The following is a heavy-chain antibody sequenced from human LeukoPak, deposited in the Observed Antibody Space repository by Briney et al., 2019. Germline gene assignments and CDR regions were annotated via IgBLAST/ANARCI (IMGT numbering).Heavy chain of an antibody. D-gene: IGHD2-2*01. Sequence: PSETLSLTCTVSGGSISSGDYYWSWFRQYPGKGLEWIGYICYNGITYYNPSLKSRVTISIYTSKNQFSLKLTSVTAADTAVYFCARLPRRNCSSTSCRDYWGQGTLVTVSS. CDR1: GGSISSGDYY. CDR3: ARLPRRNCSSTSCRDY. V-gene: IGHV4-31*03. CDR2: ICYNGIT. J-gene: IGHJ4*02.